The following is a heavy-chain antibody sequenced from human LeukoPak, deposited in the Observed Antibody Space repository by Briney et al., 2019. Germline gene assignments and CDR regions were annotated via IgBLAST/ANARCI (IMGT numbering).Heavy chain of an antibody. CDR1: GYTFTGYY. D-gene: IGHD3-10*01. V-gene: IGHV1-8*02. CDR3: AKGGRTGGSITMLRGVRNYHYYMDV. CDR2: MNPNSGNT. J-gene: IGHJ6*03. Sequence: ASVKVSCKASGYTFTGYYMHWVRQAPGQGLEWMGWMNPNSGNTGYAQKFQGRVTMTRNTSISTAYMELSSLRSEDTAVYYCAKGGRTGGSITMLRGVRNYHYYMDVWGKGTTVTISS.